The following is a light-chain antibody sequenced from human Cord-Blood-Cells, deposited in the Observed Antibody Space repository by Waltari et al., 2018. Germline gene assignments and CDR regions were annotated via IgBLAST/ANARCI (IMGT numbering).Light chain of an antibody. CDR2: EVS. Sequence: QSALTQPASASGSPGQSITISRTGTSSDVGSYNLVSWYQQHPGKAPKLMIYEVSKRPSGVSNRFSGSKSGNTASLTISGLQAEDEADYYCCSYAGSSTLVFGGGTKLTVL. V-gene: IGLV2-23*02. J-gene: IGLJ2*01. CDR3: CSYAGSSTLV. CDR1: SSDVGSYNL.